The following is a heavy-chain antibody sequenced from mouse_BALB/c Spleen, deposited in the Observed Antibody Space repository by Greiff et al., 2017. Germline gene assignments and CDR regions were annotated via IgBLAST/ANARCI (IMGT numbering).Heavy chain of an antibody. Sequence: QVQLKESGAELVKPGASVKLSCKTSGYTFTSYWIQWVKQRPGQGLGWIGEIFPGTGTTYYNEKFKGKATLTIDTSSSTAYMQLSSLTSEDSAVYFCARRKWSYYAMDYWGQGTSVTVSS. D-gene: IGHD1-1*02. V-gene: IGHV1S132*01. CDR3: ARRKWSYYAMDY. J-gene: IGHJ4*01. CDR2: IFPGTGTT. CDR1: GYTFTSYW.